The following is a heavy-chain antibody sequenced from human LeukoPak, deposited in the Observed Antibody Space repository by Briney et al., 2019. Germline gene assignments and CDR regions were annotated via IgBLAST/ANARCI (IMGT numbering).Heavy chain of an antibody. Sequence: SVKVSCKASGGTFSSYAISWVRQAPGQGLEWMGGIIPIFGTANYAQKFQGRVTITTDESTSTAYMELSSLRSEDTAVYYCARGLERRRDYYYYRDVWGKGTTVTVSS. CDR3: ARGLERRRDYYYYRDV. V-gene: IGHV1-69*05. CDR1: GGTFSSYA. J-gene: IGHJ6*03. D-gene: IGHD1-1*01. CDR2: IIPIFGTA.